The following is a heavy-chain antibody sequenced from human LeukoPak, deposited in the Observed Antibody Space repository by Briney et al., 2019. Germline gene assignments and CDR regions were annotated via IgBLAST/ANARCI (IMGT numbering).Heavy chain of an antibody. CDR3: ASQAGYSSSWET. CDR1: GLIFSGSA. CDR2: MRSKANNYAT. V-gene: IGHV3-73*01. J-gene: IGHJ5*02. Sequence: GESLKLSCAASGLIFSGSAMHWVRQAPGKGLEWVGRMRSKANNYATGYATSVIGRFTISRDDSKNTRYLEMNSLKIEDTAVYFCASQAGYSSSWETWGQGTLVTVSS. D-gene: IGHD6-13*01.